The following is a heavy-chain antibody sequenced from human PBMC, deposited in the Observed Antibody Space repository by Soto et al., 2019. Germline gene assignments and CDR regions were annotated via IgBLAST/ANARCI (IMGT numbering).Heavy chain of an antibody. V-gene: IGHV1-69*13. CDR3: ASAPFVPDTYYYDSTVFDP. Sequence: ASVKVSCKASGGTFSSYAISWVRQAPGQGLEWMGGIIPIFGTANYAQKFQGRVTITADESTSTAYMELSSLRSEDTAVYYCASAPFVPDTYYYDSTVFDPWGQGTLVTVSS. CDR2: IIPIFGTA. J-gene: IGHJ5*02. D-gene: IGHD3-22*01. CDR1: GGTFSSYA.